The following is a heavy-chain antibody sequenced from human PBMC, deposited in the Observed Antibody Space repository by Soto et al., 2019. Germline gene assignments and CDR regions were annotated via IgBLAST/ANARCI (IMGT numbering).Heavy chain of an antibody. D-gene: IGHD2-15*01. CDR3: TTASRIRGYYYYYYGMDV. J-gene: IGHJ6*02. V-gene: IGHV3-15*01. Sequence: GGSLRLSCAASGFTFSSAWMSWVRQAPGKGLEWVGRIKSKTDGGTTDYAAPVKGRFTISRDDSKNTLYLQMNSLKTEDTAVYYCTTASRIRGYYYYYYGMDVWGQGTTVTVSS. CDR1: GFTFSSAW. CDR2: IKSKTDGGTT.